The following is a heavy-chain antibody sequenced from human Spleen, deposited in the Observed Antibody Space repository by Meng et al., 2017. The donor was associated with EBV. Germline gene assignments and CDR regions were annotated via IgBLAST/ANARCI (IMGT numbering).Heavy chain of an antibody. CDR3: AHLLTCGGDCYSWFAP. CDR2: IYWNDDK. D-gene: IGHD2-21*01. V-gene: IGHV2-5*01. Sequence: QITLKESGPTLVKSPQTLTLTCTFSGFSLSTSGVDVGWIRQPPGKALEWLALIYWNDDKRYSPSLKSRLTITKDTPKNQVLLAMTNVDPVDTATYYCAHLLTCGGDCYSWFAPWGQGTLVTVSS. J-gene: IGHJ5*02. CDR1: GFSLSTSGVD.